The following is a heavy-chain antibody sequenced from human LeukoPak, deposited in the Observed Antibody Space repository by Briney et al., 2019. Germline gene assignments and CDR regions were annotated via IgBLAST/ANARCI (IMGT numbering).Heavy chain of an antibody. CDR3: YFGGSSTI. CDR1: GYSISSGYY. J-gene: IGHJ4*02. D-gene: IGHD3-16*01. V-gene: IGHV4-38-2*01. CDR2: IYHSGST. Sequence: PSEALSLTCAVSGYSISSGYYWGWIRQPLGKGLEWIGSIYHSGSTYYNPSLKSRVTISVDTSKNQLSLKLSSVTAADTAVYYCYFGGSSTIWGQGTLVTVSS.